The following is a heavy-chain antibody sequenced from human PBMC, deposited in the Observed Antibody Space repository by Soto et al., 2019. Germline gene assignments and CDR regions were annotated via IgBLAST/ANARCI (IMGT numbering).Heavy chain of an antibody. Sequence: GGSLRLSCAASGFTFSSYAMHWVRQAPGKGLEWVAVISYDGSNKYYADSVKGRFTISRDNSKNTLYLQMNSLRAEDTAVYYCARATGYSSSAHDYWGQGTLVTVS. CDR2: ISYDGSNK. CDR3: ARATGYSSSAHDY. CDR1: GFTFSSYA. J-gene: IGHJ4*02. D-gene: IGHD6-13*01. V-gene: IGHV3-30-3*01.